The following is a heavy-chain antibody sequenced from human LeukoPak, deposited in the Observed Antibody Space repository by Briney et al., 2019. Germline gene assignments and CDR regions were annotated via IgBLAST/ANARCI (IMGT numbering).Heavy chain of an antibody. J-gene: IGHJ4*02. CDR1: GFTISRSS. Sequence: GGSLRLSCAASGFTISRSSMHWVRQAPGKGLEWVSVLYSGGSTYYADSVKGRFTISRDNSKNTLYLQMNSLRSEDTAVYYCARGVNMVRGVIMNYWGQGTLVTVSS. CDR2: LYSGGST. V-gene: IGHV3-53*05. CDR3: ARGVNMVRGVIMNY. D-gene: IGHD3-10*01.